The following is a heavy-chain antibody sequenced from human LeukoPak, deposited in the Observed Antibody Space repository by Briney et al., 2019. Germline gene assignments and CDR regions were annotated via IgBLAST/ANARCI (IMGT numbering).Heavy chain of an antibody. Sequence: GGSLRLSCAASGFNFGAYTINWVRQAPGKGLEWVSSIFSRSESILYADSVKGRFTISRDNAKNLLYMQMDSLRVEDTAVYYCARYCTSPNCAFEYWGQGTLVTVSS. CDR1: GFNFGAYT. CDR3: ARYCTSPNCAFEY. CDR2: IFSRSESI. D-gene: IGHD2-2*01. J-gene: IGHJ4*02. V-gene: IGHV3-21*06.